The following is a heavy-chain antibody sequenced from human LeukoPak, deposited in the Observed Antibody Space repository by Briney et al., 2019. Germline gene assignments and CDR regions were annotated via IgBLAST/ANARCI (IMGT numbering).Heavy chain of an antibody. CDR2: ISWDGGTI. D-gene: IGHD2-15*01. CDR3: AKASLGHCSGGNCYFDY. Sequence: GGSLRLSCAASGFTFDDYAMHWVRQAPGKSLEWVSLISWDGGTIYYADSVKGRFTISRDNSKDSLDLQMNSLRTEDTALYYCAKASLGHCSGGNCYFDYWGQGTLITVSS. CDR1: GFTFDDYA. V-gene: IGHV3-43D*03. J-gene: IGHJ4*02.